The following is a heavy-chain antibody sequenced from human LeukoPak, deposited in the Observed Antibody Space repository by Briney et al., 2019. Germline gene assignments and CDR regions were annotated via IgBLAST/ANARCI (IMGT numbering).Heavy chain of an antibody. J-gene: IGHJ4*02. CDR1: GFTFSSYS. D-gene: IGHD1-26*01. Sequence: GGSLRLSCAASGFTFSSYSINWVRQAPGKGLEWVSSISSSSSYLYYADSVKGRFTISRDNAKNSLYLQMNSLRAEDTAVYYCARAIGAYSGSYYGPDYWGQGTLVTVSS. CDR3: ARAIGAYSGSYYGPDY. V-gene: IGHV3-21*01. CDR2: ISSSSSYL.